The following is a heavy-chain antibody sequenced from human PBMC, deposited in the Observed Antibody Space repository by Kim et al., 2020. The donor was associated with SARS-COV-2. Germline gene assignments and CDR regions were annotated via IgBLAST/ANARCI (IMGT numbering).Heavy chain of an antibody. Sequence: GGSLRLSCAASGFTFDDYAMHWVRQAPGKGLEWVSLISWDGGSTYYADSVKGRFTISRDNSKNSLYLQMNSLRAEDTALYYCAKGLAAAGNRGHYYYYGMDVWGQGTTVTVSS. J-gene: IGHJ6*02. D-gene: IGHD6-13*01. CDR3: AKGLAAAGNRGHYYYYGMDV. CDR2: ISWDGGST. CDR1: GFTFDDYA. V-gene: IGHV3-43D*03.